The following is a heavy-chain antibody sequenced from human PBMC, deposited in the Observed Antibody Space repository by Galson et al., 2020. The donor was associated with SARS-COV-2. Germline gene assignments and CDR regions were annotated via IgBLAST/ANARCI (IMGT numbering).Heavy chain of an antibody. Sequence: SCAASGFTFNNYGMHWVRQAPGKGLEWVAVISYEGSKKSYVESVKGRFTISRDYSRNTLYLQMNDLKIEDTGVYYCAKAAALFWFGQTPGSARMDVWGQGTAVTVFS. CDR1: GFTFNNYG. D-gene: IGHD3-10*01. V-gene: IGHV3-30*18. CDR2: ISYEGSKK. CDR3: AKAAALFWFGQTPGSARMDV. J-gene: IGHJ6*02.